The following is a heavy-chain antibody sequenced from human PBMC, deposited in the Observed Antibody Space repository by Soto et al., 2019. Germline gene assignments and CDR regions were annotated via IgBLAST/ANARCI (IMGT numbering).Heavy chain of an antibody. Sequence: SETLSLTCTVSGGSISSYYWSWIRQPPGKGLEWIGYIYYSGSTNYNPSLKSRVTISVDTSKNQFSLKLSSVTAADTAVYYCARGDNRLGTYDYWGQGTLVTVSS. CDR2: IYYSGST. CDR3: ARGDNRLGTYDY. J-gene: IGHJ4*02. V-gene: IGHV4-59*01. CDR1: GGSISSYY. D-gene: IGHD6-19*01.